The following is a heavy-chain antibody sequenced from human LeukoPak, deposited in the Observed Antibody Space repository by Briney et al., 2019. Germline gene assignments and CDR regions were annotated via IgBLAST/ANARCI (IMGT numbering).Heavy chain of an antibody. Sequence: SETLSLTCTVSGGSISSYYWSWIRQPPGKGLEWIGYIYYNGSTNYNPSLKSRVTISVDTSKNQFSLKLSSVTAADTAVYYCARHSAGTRFEFDYWGQGTLVTVSS. CDR1: GGSISSYY. V-gene: IGHV4-59*08. D-gene: IGHD6-13*01. CDR2: IYYNGST. J-gene: IGHJ4*02. CDR3: ARHSAGTRFEFDY.